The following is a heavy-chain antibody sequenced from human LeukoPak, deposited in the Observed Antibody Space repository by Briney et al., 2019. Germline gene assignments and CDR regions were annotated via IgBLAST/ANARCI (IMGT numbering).Heavy chain of an antibody. J-gene: IGHJ4*02. CDR2: ISYDGSNK. Sequence: PGGSLRLSCAASGFTFSSYAMHWVRQAPGKGLEWVAVISYDGSNKYYADSVKGRFTISRDNSKNTLYLQMNSLRAEDTAVYYCAKAHSGSFGYWGQGTLVTVSS. CDR3: AKAHSGSFGY. V-gene: IGHV3-30*04. CDR1: GFTFSSYA. D-gene: IGHD5-12*01.